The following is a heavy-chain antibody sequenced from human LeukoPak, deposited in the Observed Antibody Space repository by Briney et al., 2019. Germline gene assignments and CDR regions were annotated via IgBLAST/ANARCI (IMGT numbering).Heavy chain of an antibody. CDR1: GGSISSYY. CDR2: IYYSGNT. J-gene: IGHJ4*02. Sequence: SETLSLTCTVSGGSISSYYWSWIRQPPGKGLEWIGYIYYSGNTNYNPSLKSRVTISVDTSKNQFSLKLSSVTAADTAVYYCARRGQWGHFGYWGQGTLVTVSS. V-gene: IGHV4-59*08. CDR3: ARRGQWGHFGY. D-gene: IGHD2-8*01.